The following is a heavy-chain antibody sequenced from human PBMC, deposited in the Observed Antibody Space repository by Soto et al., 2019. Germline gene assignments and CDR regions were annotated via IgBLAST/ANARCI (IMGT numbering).Heavy chain of an antibody. V-gene: IGHV1-69*13. D-gene: IGHD3-22*01. Sequence: ASVKVSCKASGDTFGSYAIKWVRQAPGQGLEWMGGIIPMFGTANYAQKFKGRVTITAGESTSTVYMELSSLRSEDTAVYYCARVGPAHYYDSSGYYSPLDYWGQGTLVTVSS. CDR2: IIPMFGTA. CDR3: ARVGPAHYYDSSGYYSPLDY. CDR1: GDTFGSYA. J-gene: IGHJ4*02.